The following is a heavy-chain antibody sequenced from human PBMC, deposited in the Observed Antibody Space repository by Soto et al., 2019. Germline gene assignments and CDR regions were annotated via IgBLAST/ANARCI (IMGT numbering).Heavy chain of an antibody. J-gene: IGHJ4*02. Sequence: EVQVLESGGDSVQPGGSLRLSCAAAGFTFSNYVFSWVRQAPGKGLEWVSAIAGGGGTYYADSVKGRFTISRDNSKNSHCLQMNRLRGEETGTYYCAKGSASARPYYLDSWGQGYLVNVSS. CDR2: IAGGGGT. V-gene: IGHV3-23*01. CDR3: AKGSASARPYYLDS. D-gene: IGHD6-6*01. CDR1: GFTFSNYV.